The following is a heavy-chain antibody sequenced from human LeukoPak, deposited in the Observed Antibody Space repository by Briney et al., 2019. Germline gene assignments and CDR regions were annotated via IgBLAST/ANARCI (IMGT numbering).Heavy chain of an antibody. CDR3: ARAYYGSGTSHFDS. V-gene: IGHV3-21*01. CDR1: GFTFSSCS. Sequence: PGGSLRLSCAASGFTFSSCSMNWVRQAPGKGLEWVSSISSSSSYIYYADSVKGRFTISRDNAKNSLYLQMDSLRAEDTAVYYCARAYYGSGTSHFDSWGQGTLVTVSS. D-gene: IGHD3-10*01. CDR2: ISSSSSYI. J-gene: IGHJ4*02.